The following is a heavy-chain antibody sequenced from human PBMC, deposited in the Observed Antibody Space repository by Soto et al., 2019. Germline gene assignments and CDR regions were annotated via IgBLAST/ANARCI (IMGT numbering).Heavy chain of an antibody. CDR2: IGTGGDT. V-gene: IGHV3-13*01. Sequence: EVQLVESGGGLVQPGGSLRLSCAASGFSFGSYDMHWVRQVPGKPLEWVSAIGTGGDTYYPASVEGRFTISRENAKNSLFLQMNNPRAGETAIYFCARDRVNWYFDLWGRGTLVTVSS. CDR3: ARDRVNWYFDL. CDR1: GFSFGSYD. D-gene: IGHD3-22*01. J-gene: IGHJ2*01.